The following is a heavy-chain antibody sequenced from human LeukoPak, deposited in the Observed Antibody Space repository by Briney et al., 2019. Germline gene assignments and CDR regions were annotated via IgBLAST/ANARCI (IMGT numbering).Heavy chain of an antibody. D-gene: IGHD2/OR15-2a*01. Sequence: GGSLRLSCAASAFTVSSNYMSWVRQAPGKGLEWVSVIYSGGSTYYADSVKGRFTISRDNSKNTLYLQMNSLRGEDTAVYYCARDVIDGPAGVDYWGQGALVTVSS. V-gene: IGHV3-66*02. CDR2: IYSGGST. J-gene: IGHJ4*02. CDR3: ARDVIDGPAGVDY. CDR1: AFTVSSNY.